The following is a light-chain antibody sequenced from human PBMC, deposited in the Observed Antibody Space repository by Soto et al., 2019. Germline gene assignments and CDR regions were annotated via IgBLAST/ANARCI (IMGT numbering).Light chain of an antibody. Sequence: DIQMTQSPSTLSASVGDRVTITCRASQSIGSWVAWYQQKPGRAPKPVIYKAANLENGVPSRFSGSGSGTEFTLTISSLQPDDFATYYCQQYSAYTPYTFGQGTKLEI. CDR3: QQYSAYTPYT. CDR2: KAA. CDR1: QSIGSW. V-gene: IGKV1-5*03. J-gene: IGKJ2*01.